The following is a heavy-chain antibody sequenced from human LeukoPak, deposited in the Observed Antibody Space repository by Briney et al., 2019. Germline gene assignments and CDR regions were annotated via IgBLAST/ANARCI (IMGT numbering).Heavy chain of an antibody. CDR1: GYNFPTYW. J-gene: IGHJ4*02. Sequence: GESLKISCKGSGYNFPTYWIGWVRQMPGKGLEWMGIIYLGDSDTRHSPSFQGQVTISADKSISTAYLQWSSLKASDTAMYYCARLGDGYNIDYWGQGTLVTVSS. CDR3: ARLGDGYNIDY. D-gene: IGHD5-24*01. CDR2: IYLGDSDT. V-gene: IGHV5-51*01.